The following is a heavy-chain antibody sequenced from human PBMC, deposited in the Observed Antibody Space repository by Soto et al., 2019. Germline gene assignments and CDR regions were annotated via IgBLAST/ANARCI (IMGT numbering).Heavy chain of an antibody. Sequence: SVKVSCKASGGTFSSYAISWVRQAPGQGLEWVGGIIPIFGTANYAQKFQGRVTITADESTSTAYMELSSLRSEDTAVYYCARDPPPYNWNYEGFDPWGQGTLVTVSS. CDR1: GGTFSSYA. D-gene: IGHD1-7*01. CDR2: IIPIFGTA. J-gene: IGHJ5*02. V-gene: IGHV1-69*13. CDR3: ARDPPPYNWNYEGFDP.